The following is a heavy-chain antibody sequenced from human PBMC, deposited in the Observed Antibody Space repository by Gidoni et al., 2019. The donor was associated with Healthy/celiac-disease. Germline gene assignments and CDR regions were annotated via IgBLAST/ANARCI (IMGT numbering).Heavy chain of an antibody. J-gene: IGHJ6*02. V-gene: IGHV1-18*01. CDR2: ISAYHGNT. CDR1: GYTFTSYG. CDR3: ARGPPYYGSGYYYYYGMDV. Sequence: QVQLVQSGAEVKKPGASVKVSCKASGYTFTSYGISWVRQAPGQGLEWLGWISAYHGNTNYAQKLQGRVTMTTDTSTSTAYMELRSLRSDDTAVYYCARGPPYYGSGYYYYYGMDVWGQGTTVTVSS. D-gene: IGHD3-10*01.